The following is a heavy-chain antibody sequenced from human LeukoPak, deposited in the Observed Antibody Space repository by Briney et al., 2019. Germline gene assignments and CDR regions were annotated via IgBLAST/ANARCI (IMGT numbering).Heavy chain of an antibody. D-gene: IGHD3-10*01. CDR2: INWNGGST. J-gene: IGHJ4*02. V-gene: IGHV3-20*04. CDR1: GFTFDDYG. CDR3: ARDKRTETMVRGVITAKGYYFDY. Sequence: TGGSLRLSCAASGFTFDDYGMSWVRQAPGKGLEWASGINWNGGSTGYADSVKGRFTISRDNAKNSLYLQMNSLRAEDTALYCCARDKRTETMVRGVITAKGYYFDYWGQGTLVTVSS.